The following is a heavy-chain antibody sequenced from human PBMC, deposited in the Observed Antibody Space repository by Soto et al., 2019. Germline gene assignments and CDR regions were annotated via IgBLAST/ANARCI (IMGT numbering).Heavy chain of an antibody. D-gene: IGHD3-10*01. V-gene: IGHV4-30-2*01. CDR1: GGSISSGGYS. CDR2: IYHSGST. J-gene: IGHJ6*02. CDR3: ARGEPAGFGELDGMDV. Sequence: SETLSLTCAVSGGSISSGGYSWSWIRQPPGKGLEWIGYIYHSGSTYYNPSLKSRVTISVDRSKNQFSLKLSSVTAADTAVYYCARGEPAGFGELDGMDVWGQGTTVTVSS.